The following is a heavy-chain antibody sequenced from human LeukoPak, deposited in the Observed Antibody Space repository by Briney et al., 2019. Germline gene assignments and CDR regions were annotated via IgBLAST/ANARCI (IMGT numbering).Heavy chain of an antibody. V-gene: IGHV3-33*01. Sequence: GGSLRLSCSASGFSFSNYGMHWVRQAPGKGLEWVAVIWYDGSNTYYADSVKGRFTISRDNSKNTLYLQMNSLRAEDTAVYFCARDRMVRGVIRYGMDVWGQGTTVTVSS. CDR1: GFSFSNYG. J-gene: IGHJ6*02. D-gene: IGHD3-10*01. CDR2: IWYDGSNT. CDR3: ARDRMVRGVIRYGMDV.